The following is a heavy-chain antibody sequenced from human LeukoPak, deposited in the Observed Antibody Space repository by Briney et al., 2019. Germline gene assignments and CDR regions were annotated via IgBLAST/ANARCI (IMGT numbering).Heavy chain of an antibody. J-gene: IGHJ2*01. CDR2: ISSSSSYI. CDR3: ASNGGTYWYFDL. D-gene: IGHD4-23*01. CDR1: GFTFSSYS. V-gene: IGHV3-21*01. Sequence: GGSLRLSCAASGFTFSSYSMNWVRQAPGKGLEWVSSISSSSSYIYYADSVKGRFTISRDNAKNSLYLQMNSLRAEDTAVYYCASNGGTYWYFDLWGRGTLVTVSS.